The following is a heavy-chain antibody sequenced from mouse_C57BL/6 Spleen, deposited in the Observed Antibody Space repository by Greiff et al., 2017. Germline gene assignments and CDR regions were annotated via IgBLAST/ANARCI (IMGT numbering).Heavy chain of an antibody. V-gene: IGHV5-16*01. CDR2: INYDGSST. Sequence: EVQVVESEGGLVQPGSSMKLSCTASGFTFSDYYMAWVRQVPEKGLEWVANINYDGSSTYYLDSLKSRFIISRDNAKNILYLQMRSLKSEDTATYYCARGSYFDYWGQGTTLTVSS. D-gene: IGHD1-1*01. J-gene: IGHJ2*01. CDR1: GFTFSDYY. CDR3: ARGSYFDY.